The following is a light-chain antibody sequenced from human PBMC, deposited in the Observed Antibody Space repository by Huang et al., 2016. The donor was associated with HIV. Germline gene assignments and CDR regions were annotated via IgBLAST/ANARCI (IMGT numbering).Light chain of an antibody. CDR2: GAR. V-gene: IGKV3-20*01. CDR3: QLFDSSPKVT. Sequence: EIVLTQSPGTLSLSPGDRGILSCRARQPVNSAYLTWYLKKHGQAPRVLIYGARHTATDSPYRCSGGGAGPDFTLTSSRLEAEDFGVYCCQLFDSSPKVTFGRGTKVDMK. CDR1: QPVNSAY. J-gene: IGKJ3*01.